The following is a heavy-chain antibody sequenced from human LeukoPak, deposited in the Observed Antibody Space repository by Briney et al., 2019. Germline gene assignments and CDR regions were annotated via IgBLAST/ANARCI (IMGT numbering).Heavy chain of an antibody. V-gene: IGHV3-53*01. J-gene: IGHJ6*02. CDR1: GFTVSSNY. CDR2: IYSGGST. Sequence: GSLRLSCAASGFTVSSNYMSWVRQAPGKGLEWVSVIYSGGSTYYADSVKGRFTISRDNSKNTLYLQMNSLRAEDTAVYYCANLGRRATTSAPDVWGQGTTVTVSS. D-gene: IGHD2-2*01. CDR3: ANLGRRATTSAPDV.